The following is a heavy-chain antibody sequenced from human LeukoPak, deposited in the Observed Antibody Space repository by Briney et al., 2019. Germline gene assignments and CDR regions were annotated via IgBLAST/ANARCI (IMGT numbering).Heavy chain of an antibody. D-gene: IGHD2-2*01. CDR3: ATHFGVVPAAPFDY. Sequence: ASVKVSCKVSGYTLTELSMHWVRQAPGKGLEWMGGFDPEDGETIYAQKFQGRVTMTEDTSTDTAYMELSSLRSEDTAVYYCATHFGVVPAAPFDYWGQGTLVTASS. V-gene: IGHV1-24*01. CDR1: GYTLTELS. CDR2: FDPEDGET. J-gene: IGHJ4*02.